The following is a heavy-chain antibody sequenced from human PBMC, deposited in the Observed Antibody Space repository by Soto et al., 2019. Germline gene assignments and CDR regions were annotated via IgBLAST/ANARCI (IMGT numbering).Heavy chain of an antibody. D-gene: IGHD5-12*01. CDR2: IYYSGST. V-gene: IGHV4-30-4*01. J-gene: IGHJ4*02. CDR3: ARVGDTVATIYYFDY. CDR1: GGSISSGDYY. Sequence: PSQTLSLTCTVSGGSISSGDYYWSWIRQPPGKGLEWIGYIYYSGSTYYNPSLKSRVTISVDTSKNQFSLKLSSVTAADTAVYYCARVGDTVATIYYFDYWGQGTLVTVSS.